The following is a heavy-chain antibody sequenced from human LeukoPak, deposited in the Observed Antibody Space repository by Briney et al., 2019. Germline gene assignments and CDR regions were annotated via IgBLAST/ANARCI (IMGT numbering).Heavy chain of an antibody. CDR1: GFTFSTYS. V-gene: IGHV3-21*01. CDR3: ARDRSTVTGHCTGDNCYAELG. Sequence: GGSLRLSCAGSGFTFSTYSIHWVRQAPGKGLEWVSCISSWSSYTYYADSVKGRFTISRDNAKSSLYLQMNSLRAEDTAVYYCARDRSTVTGHCTGDNCYAELGRGQGTQVIVSS. CDR2: ISSWSSYT. D-gene: IGHD2-15*01. J-gene: IGHJ4*02.